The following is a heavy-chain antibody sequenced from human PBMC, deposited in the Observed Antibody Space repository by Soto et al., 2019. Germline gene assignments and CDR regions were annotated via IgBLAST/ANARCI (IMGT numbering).Heavy chain of an antibody. J-gene: IGHJ4*02. CDR2: IYYSGST. D-gene: IGHD3-22*01. V-gene: IGHV4-30-4*01. CDR1: GGSISSGDYY. CDR3: ARGTLNYYDSSGSLRHFYY. Sequence: SETLSLPCTVSGGSISSGDYYWSWIRQPPGKGLEWIGYIYYSGSTYYNPSLKSRVTISVDTSKNQFSLKLSSVTAADTAVYYCARGTLNYYDSSGSLRHFYYWGQGPRGTVS.